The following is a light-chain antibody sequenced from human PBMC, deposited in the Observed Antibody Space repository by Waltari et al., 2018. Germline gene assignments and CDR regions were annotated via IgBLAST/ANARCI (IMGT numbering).Light chain of an antibody. CDR1: SSDVGGYNY. CDR3: SSYAGNNVV. Sequence: QSALTQPPSASGSPGQSVTISCTGPSSDVGGYNYVSWYQQHPGQAPKFLIYEVSKRPSGVPDRFSGSKSGNTASLTVSGLQAEDEADYYCSSYAGNNVVFGGGTKLTVL. CDR2: EVS. V-gene: IGLV2-8*01. J-gene: IGLJ2*01.